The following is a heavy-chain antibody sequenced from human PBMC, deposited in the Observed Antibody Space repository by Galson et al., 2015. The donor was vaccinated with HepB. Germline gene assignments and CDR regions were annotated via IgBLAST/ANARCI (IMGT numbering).Heavy chain of an antibody. CDR3: TRDLLPAAIQRYYYGMDV. D-gene: IGHD2-2*01. J-gene: IGHJ6*02. Sequence: SLRLSCAASGFTFSSYAMHWVRQAPGKGLEWVAVISYDGSNKYYADSVKGRFTISRDNSKNTLYLQMNSLRAEDTAVYYCTRDLLPAAIQRYYYGMDVWGQGTTVTVSS. CDR2: ISYDGSNK. CDR1: GFTFSSYA. V-gene: IGHV3-30-3*01.